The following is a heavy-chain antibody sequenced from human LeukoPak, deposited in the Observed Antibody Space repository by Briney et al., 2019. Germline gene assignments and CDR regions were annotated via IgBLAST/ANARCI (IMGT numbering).Heavy chain of an antibody. Sequence: SGTLSLTCAVSGGSISSSNWWSWVRQPPGKGLEWIGEIYHSGSTNYNPSLKSRVTISVDKSKNQFSLKLSSVTAADTAVYYCARVYTGIAVAGTDAFDIWGQGTMVTVSS. CDR1: GGSISSSNW. V-gene: IGHV4-4*02. J-gene: IGHJ3*02. D-gene: IGHD6-19*01. CDR2: IYHSGST. CDR3: ARVYTGIAVAGTDAFDI.